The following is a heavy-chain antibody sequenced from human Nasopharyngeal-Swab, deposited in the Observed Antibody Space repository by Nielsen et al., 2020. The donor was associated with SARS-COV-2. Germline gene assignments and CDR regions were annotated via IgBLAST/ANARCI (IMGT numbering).Heavy chain of an antibody. J-gene: IGHJ4*02. V-gene: IGHV1-46*01. CDR3: ARAKRETARAEPGDY. CDR2: INPSGGST. D-gene: IGHD1-14*01. CDR1: GYTFTSYY. Sequence: ASVKVSCKASGYTFTSYYMHWVRQAPGQGLEWMGIINPSGGSTSYAQKFQGRVTMTRDTSTSTVYMELSSLRSEDTAVYYCARAKRETARAEPGDYWGQGTLVTVSS.